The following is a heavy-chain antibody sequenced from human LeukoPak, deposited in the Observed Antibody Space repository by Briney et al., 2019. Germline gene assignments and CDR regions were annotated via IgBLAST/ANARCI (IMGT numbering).Heavy chain of an antibody. CDR1: GFTFSTYW. J-gene: IGHJ4*02. Sequence: GGSLRLSCAASGFTFSTYWMNWVRQAPGKGLEWVANIKQDGSEKYYVDSVKGRFTISRDNAKNSLYLQMNSLRAEDTAVYYCAKDRGGYDALDYWGQGTLVTVSS. CDR2: IKQDGSEK. V-gene: IGHV3-7*01. D-gene: IGHD5-12*01. CDR3: AKDRGGYDALDY.